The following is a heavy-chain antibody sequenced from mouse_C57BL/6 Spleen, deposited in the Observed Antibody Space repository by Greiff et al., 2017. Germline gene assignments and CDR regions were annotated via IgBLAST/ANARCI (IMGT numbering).Heavy chain of an antibody. CDR2: INPSTGGT. CDR3: ARRNYYGSSYGWYFDV. Sequence: VQLKESGPELVKPGASVKISCKASGYSFTGYYMNWVKQSPEKSLEWIGEINPSTGGTTYNQKFKAKATLTVDTSSRTAYMQLKSLTSEDSAVYYCARRNYYGSSYGWYFDVWGTGTTVTVSS. D-gene: IGHD1-1*01. CDR1: GYSFTGYY. J-gene: IGHJ1*03. V-gene: IGHV1-42*01.